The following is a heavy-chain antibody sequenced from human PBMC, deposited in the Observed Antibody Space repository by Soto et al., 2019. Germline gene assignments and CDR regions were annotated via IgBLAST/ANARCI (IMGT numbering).Heavy chain of an antibody. CDR2: ISGSGGST. J-gene: IGHJ4*02. Sequence: EVQLLDSGGGLVQPGGSLRLSCAASGFTFSSYAMNWVRQAPGKGLEWVSVISGSGGSTYYADSVTGRFTISRDNSKNTLYLQMNRLRAEDTAVYYCARRGPGTYFDYWGQGTLVTVSS. D-gene: IGHD6-13*01. V-gene: IGHV3-23*01. CDR1: GFTFSSYA. CDR3: ARRGPGTYFDY.